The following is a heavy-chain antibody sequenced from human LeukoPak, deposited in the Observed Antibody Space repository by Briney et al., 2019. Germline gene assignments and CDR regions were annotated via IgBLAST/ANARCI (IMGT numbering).Heavy chain of an antibody. CDR3: ARSESSAWHY. J-gene: IGHJ4*02. Sequence: ASMKVSCKASGYTFTGFYMHWVRQAPGQGLEWMGWINPYTGDTNYAQKFQGRVTMTRDTSINTAYMELSSLTSDDTAVYYCARSESSAWHYWGQGTLVTVSS. CDR1: GYTFTGFY. CDR2: INPYTGDT. D-gene: IGHD6-19*01. V-gene: IGHV1-2*02.